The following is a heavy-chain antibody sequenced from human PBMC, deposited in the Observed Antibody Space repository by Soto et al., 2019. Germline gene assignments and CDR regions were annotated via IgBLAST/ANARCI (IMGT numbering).Heavy chain of an antibody. J-gene: IGHJ3*02. CDR1: GFALTNAI. CDR3: ARETHSSGYAGCFDM. CDR2: ISHDGKTI. Sequence: QVQLVESGGGVVQPGKSLRLSCAASGFALTNAIIHWVRQTPGNGLQWVAVISHDGKTIFYADSVKGRFTISRDDSESLVCLEVDSLRVDDSAIYYCARETHSSGYAGCFDMWGQGTLVTVSS. D-gene: IGHD3-22*01. V-gene: IGHV3-30*03.